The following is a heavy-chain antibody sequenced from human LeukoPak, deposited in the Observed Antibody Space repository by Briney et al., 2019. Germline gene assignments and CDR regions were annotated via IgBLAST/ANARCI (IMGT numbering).Heavy chain of an antibody. J-gene: IGHJ3*02. CDR3: ARRYNQYGSGSDVFDI. CDR2: IYPGDSDT. V-gene: IGHV5-51*01. Sequence: GGPRKISGKGSGYSFTSYWIGGVRQMQGKGVEWMGIIYPGDSDTTYSPSFQGQVTISADNSINTPYLQWSSLKASDTAIYYCARRYNQYGSGSDVFDIWGQGTIVTVSS. CDR1: GYSFTSYW. D-gene: IGHD3-10*01.